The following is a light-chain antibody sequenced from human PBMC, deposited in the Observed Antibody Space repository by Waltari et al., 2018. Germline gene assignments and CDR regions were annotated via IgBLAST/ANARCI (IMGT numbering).Light chain of an antibody. CDR1: QTMNKW. CDR2: DGS. V-gene: IGKV1-5*01. CDR3: QQYNTYPYT. Sequence: LPAYSGDKVTITCRASQTMNKWLAWYQQTPGKAPSLLIFDGSSLQSGVPFRFSGSGSGTEFTLTISSLQPDDYATYYCQQYNTYPYTFGQGTKLEIK. J-gene: IGKJ2*01.